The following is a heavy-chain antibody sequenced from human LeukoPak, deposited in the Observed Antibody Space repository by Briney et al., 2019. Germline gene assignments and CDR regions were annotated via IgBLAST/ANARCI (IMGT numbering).Heavy chain of an antibody. Sequence: GGSLRLSCAASGFTFSSYSMNWVRQAPGKGLEWVSSISSSSSYIYYADSVKGRFTIPRDNAKNSLYLQMNSLRAEDTAVYYCARDFHSPDYSSGWYSVGYYYMDVWGKGTTVTVSS. CDR3: ARDFHSPDYSSGWYSVGYYYMDV. V-gene: IGHV3-21*01. CDR2: ISSSSSYI. J-gene: IGHJ6*03. CDR1: GFTFSSYS. D-gene: IGHD6-19*01.